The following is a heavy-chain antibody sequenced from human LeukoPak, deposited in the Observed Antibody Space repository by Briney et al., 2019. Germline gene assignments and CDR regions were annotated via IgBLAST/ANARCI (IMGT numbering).Heavy chain of an antibody. Sequence: SQTLSLTCTVSGGSISSGDYYWRWIRQPPGKGLEWIGYIYYSGSTYYNPSLKSRVTISVDTSKNQFSLKLSSVTAADTAVYYCARVPSRMLYGMDVWGQGTTVTVSS. CDR3: ARVPSRMLYGMDV. CDR1: GGSISSGDYY. CDR2: IYYSGST. D-gene: IGHD2-8*01. J-gene: IGHJ6*02. V-gene: IGHV4-30-4*01.